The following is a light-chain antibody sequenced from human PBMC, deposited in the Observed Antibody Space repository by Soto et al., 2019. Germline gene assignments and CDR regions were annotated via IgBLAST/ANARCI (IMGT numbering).Light chain of an antibody. CDR1: SSDVGGYNY. CDR3: SSYTDSSTLVV. J-gene: IGLJ1*01. Sequence: QSALTQPASVSGSPGQSITISCTGTSSDVGGYNYVSWYQQHPGKAPKLMIYDVSNRPSGVSNRLSGSKSGNTASLTISGLQAEDEFDYYCSSYTDSSTLVVFGTGTKLTVL. V-gene: IGLV2-14*01. CDR2: DVS.